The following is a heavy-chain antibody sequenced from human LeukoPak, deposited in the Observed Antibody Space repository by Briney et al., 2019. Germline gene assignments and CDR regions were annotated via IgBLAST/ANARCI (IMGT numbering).Heavy chain of an antibody. Sequence: ASVKVSCKASGYTFTGYYMHWVRRAPGQGLEWMGWINPSGGSTSYAQRFQGRVTMTRDTSTSTVYMELSSLRSEDTAVYYCARDGPVGAMDYWGQGTLVTVSS. D-gene: IGHD1-26*01. J-gene: IGHJ4*02. CDR2: INPSGGST. V-gene: IGHV1-46*01. CDR1: GYTFTGYY. CDR3: ARDGPVGAMDY.